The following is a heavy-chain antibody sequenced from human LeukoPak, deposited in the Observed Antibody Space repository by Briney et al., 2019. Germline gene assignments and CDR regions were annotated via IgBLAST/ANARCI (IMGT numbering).Heavy chain of an antibody. D-gene: IGHD1-1*01. Sequence: PSETLSLTCTVSGGSISSYYWSWIRQPPGKGLEWIGYIYTSGSTNYNPSLKSRVTISVDTSKNQFSLKLSSVTAADTAVYYCARHGGLEPRFFDYWGQGTLVTVSS. CDR2: IYTSGST. CDR1: GGSISSYY. V-gene: IGHV4-4*09. CDR3: ARHGGLEPRFFDY. J-gene: IGHJ4*02.